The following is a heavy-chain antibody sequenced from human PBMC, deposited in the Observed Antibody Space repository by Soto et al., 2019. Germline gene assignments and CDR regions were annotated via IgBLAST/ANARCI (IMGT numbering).Heavy chain of an antibody. Sequence: ASVKVSCKASGYTFTSYGISWVRQAPGQGLEWMGWISAYHGNTNYAQKLQGRVTMTTDTSTSTAYMELRSLKSDDTAVYYCATPTPLRGAMITNISFDFWGQGTPVTVSS. D-gene: IGHD3-10*01. CDR1: GYTFTSYG. CDR3: ATPTPLRGAMITNISFDF. V-gene: IGHV1-18*01. CDR2: ISAYHGNT. J-gene: IGHJ4*02.